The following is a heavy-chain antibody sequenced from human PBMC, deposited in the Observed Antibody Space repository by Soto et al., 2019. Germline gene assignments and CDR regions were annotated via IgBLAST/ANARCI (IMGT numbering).Heavy chain of an antibody. V-gene: IGHV4-31*03. Sequence: QVQLQESGPGLVKPSQTLSLTCTVSGGSISSGGYYWSWIRQHPGKGLEWIGYIYYSGSTYYNPALKSRVTISVDTSNNQFSLKLSSVTAADTAVYYCASVIVQYAADDAFDIWGQGTMVTVSS. CDR1: GGSISSGGYY. CDR2: IYYSGST. D-gene: IGHD1-26*01. CDR3: ASVIVQYAADDAFDI. J-gene: IGHJ3*02.